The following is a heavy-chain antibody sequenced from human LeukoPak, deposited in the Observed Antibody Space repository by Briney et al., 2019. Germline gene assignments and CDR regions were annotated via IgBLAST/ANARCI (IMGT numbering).Heavy chain of an antibody. CDR1: GGSISSYY. CDR2: IYTSGST. J-gene: IGHJ4*02. V-gene: IGHV4-4*07. Sequence: SETLSLTCSVSGGSISSYYWSWIRQPAGKGLEWIGRIYTSGSTNYHPSLKSRVTISVDTSKNQFSLKLSSVTAADTAVYYCARDLGIAARPDYWGQGTLVTVSS. D-gene: IGHD6-6*01. CDR3: ARDLGIAARPDY.